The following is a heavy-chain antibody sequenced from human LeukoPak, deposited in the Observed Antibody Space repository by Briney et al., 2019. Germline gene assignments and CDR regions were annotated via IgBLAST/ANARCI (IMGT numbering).Heavy chain of an antibody. CDR2: IYYSGST. J-gene: IGHJ4*02. Sequence: PSQTLSLTCTVSGGSISSGGYYWSWIRQHPGKGLEWIGYIYYSGSTYCNPSLKSRVTISVDTSKNQFSLKLSSVTAADTAVYYCARGTAMVTTFDYWGQGTLVTVSS. CDR3: ARGTAMVTTFDY. V-gene: IGHV4-31*03. CDR1: GGSISSGGYY. D-gene: IGHD5-18*01.